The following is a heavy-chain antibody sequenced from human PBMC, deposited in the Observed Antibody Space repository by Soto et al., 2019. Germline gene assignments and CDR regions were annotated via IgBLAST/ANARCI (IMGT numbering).Heavy chain of an antibody. D-gene: IGHD3-10*01. CDR2: IYYTGST. V-gene: IGHV4-59*01. Sequence: SETLSLTCTVSGGSISSYYWSWIRQPPGKGLEWIGYIYYTGSTNYNPSLKSRVTISVDTSKSQFSLKLISVTTADTAVYYCASFYYYGSGPWGQGTLVTVSS. J-gene: IGHJ5*02. CDR1: GGSISSYY. CDR3: ASFYYYGSGP.